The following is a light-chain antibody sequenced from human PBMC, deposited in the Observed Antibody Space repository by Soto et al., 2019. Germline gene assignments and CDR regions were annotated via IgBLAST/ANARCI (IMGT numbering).Light chain of an antibody. CDR3: QQYYSTPLT. J-gene: IGKJ4*01. Sequence: DIVMTQSPDSLAVSLGERATINCKSSQTVLYSSNNKNYLAWYQQKPGQPPKLLIYWASTRQSGVPDRCSGSGSGTDFTLTISSLQAEDVAVYYCQQYYSTPLTFGGGTKVELK. CDR2: WAS. V-gene: IGKV4-1*01. CDR1: QTVLYSSNNKNY.